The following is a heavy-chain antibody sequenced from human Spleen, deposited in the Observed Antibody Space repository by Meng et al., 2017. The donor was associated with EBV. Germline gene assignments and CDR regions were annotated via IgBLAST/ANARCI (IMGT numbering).Heavy chain of an antibody. CDR3: ARAPDCGGDCQFDY. D-gene: IGHD2-21*01. CDR1: GLTFSDYY. Sequence: LLLESGGVLFRPGGSLRLSCAASGLTFSDYYMSWIRQAPGKGLEWVAYISSSGTITDYADSVKGRFTISRDNAKNSVNLQMNSLRADDTAVYYCARAPDCGGDCQFDYWGQGTLVTVSS. CDR2: ISSSGTIT. J-gene: IGHJ4*02. V-gene: IGHV3-11*01.